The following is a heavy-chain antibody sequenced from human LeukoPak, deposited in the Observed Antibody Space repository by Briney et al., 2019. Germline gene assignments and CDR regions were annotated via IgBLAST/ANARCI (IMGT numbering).Heavy chain of an antibody. CDR3: ARVSWELLLYYYYMDV. CDR2: IYHSGST. J-gene: IGHJ6*03. V-gene: IGHV4-38-2*02. D-gene: IGHD1-26*01. CDR1: GYSISSGYY. Sequence: SETLSLTCTVSGYSISSGYYWGWIRQPPGKGLEWIGSIYHSGSTYYNPPLKSRVTISVDTSKNQFSLKLSSVTAADTAVYYCARVSWELLLYYYYMDVWGKGTTVTVSS.